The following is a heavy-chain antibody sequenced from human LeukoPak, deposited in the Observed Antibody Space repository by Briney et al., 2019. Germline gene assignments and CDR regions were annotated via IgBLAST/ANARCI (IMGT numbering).Heavy chain of an antibody. CDR2: IKQDGSEK. D-gene: IGHD3-22*01. CDR3: ARNTYYYDSSGYWAYDY. J-gene: IGHJ4*02. Sequence: GGSLRLSCAASGFTFSSYWMSWVRQAPGKGLEWVANIKQDGSEKYYVDSVKGRFTTSRDNAKNSLYLQMNSLRAEDTAVYYCARNTYYYDSSGYWAYDYWGQGTLVTVSS. CDR1: GFTFSSYW. V-gene: IGHV3-7*01.